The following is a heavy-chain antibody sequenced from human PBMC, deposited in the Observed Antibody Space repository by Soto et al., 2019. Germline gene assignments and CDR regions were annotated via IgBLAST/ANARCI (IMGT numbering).Heavy chain of an antibody. V-gene: IGHV1-69*01. Sequence: QVQLVQSGAEVKKPGSSVKVSWKASGGTFSSYAISWVRQAPGLGLEWMGGIIPIFGTANYAQKFQGRVTITADESTSTAYMELSSLRSEDTAVYYCASPQSSGYSYYYYGMDVWGQGTTVTVSS. CDR1: GGTFSSYA. D-gene: IGHD3-22*01. CDR2: IIPIFGTA. J-gene: IGHJ6*02. CDR3: ASPQSSGYSYYYYGMDV.